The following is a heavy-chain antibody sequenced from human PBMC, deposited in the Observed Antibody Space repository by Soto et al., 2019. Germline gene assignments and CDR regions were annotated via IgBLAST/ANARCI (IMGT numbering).Heavy chain of an antibody. V-gene: IGHV1-18*01. D-gene: IGHD6-19*01. Sequence: ASVKVSCKASGYTFSNYGIAWVRQAPGQGLEWVGWINAYRGNTNYAQKVQGRVTMTADTSTNTAYMELTSLRSDDTAVYFCATEVVSSGYNFFQFDPWGQGALVTVSS. CDR2: INAYRGNT. CDR1: GYTFSNYG. CDR3: ATEVVSSGYNFFQFDP. J-gene: IGHJ5*02.